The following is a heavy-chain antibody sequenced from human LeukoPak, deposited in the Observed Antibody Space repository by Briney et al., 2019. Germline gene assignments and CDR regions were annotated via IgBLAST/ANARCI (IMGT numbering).Heavy chain of an antibody. D-gene: IGHD6-13*01. CDR3: ARPPTSLGAFDI. J-gene: IGHJ3*02. CDR1: GGSFSGYY. CDR2: INHSGST. V-gene: IGHV4-34*01. Sequence: SETLSLTCAVYGGSFSGYYWSWIRQPPGKGLEWIGEINHSGSTNYNPSLKSRVTISVDTSKNQFSLKLSSVTAADTAVYYCARPPTSLGAFDIWGQGTMVTVSS.